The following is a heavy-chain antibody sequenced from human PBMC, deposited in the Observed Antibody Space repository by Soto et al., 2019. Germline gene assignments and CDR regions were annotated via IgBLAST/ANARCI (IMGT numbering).Heavy chain of an antibody. D-gene: IGHD2-15*01. J-gene: IGHJ4*02. CDR3: ARIGRVLFDY. CDR1: GGSISSSSYY. Sequence: SETLSLTCTVSGGSISSSSYYWGWIRQPPGKGLEWIGSIYYSGSTYYNPSLKSRVTISVDTSKNQFSLKLSSVAAADTAVYYCARIGRVLFDYWGQGTLVTVS. CDR2: IYYSGST. V-gene: IGHV4-39*01.